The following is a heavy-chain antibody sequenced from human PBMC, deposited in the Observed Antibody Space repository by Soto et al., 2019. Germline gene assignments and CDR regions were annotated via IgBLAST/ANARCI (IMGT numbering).Heavy chain of an antibody. V-gene: IGHV3-48*02. D-gene: IGHD3-3*01. CDR1: GFTFSSYS. CDR3: ARAGYRSVDY. CDR2: ISSSGSTI. Sequence: EVQLVESGGGLVQPGGSLRLSCAASGFTFSSYSMNWVRQAPGKGLEWVSYISSSGSTIYYADSVRGRFTISRDNAKNLLYLQMNRLRDEDTGVYYGARAGYRSVDYWGQGTLVTVSS. J-gene: IGHJ4*02.